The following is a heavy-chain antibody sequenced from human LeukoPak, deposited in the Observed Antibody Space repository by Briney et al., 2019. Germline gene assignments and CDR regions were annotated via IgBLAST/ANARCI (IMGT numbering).Heavy chain of an antibody. D-gene: IGHD2-15*01. V-gene: IGHV3-48*01. CDR3: ARDFLEDTQ. J-gene: IGHJ4*02. CDR1: GFTFSNYN. CDR2: ISCISGSI. Sequence: PGGSLRLSCAASGFTFSNYNVNWVRQAPGRGMEWLSYISCISGSIYYADSVKGRFTISRDNAKNSLYPQMNSLRVEDTAVYNCARDFLEDTQWGQGTLVTVSS.